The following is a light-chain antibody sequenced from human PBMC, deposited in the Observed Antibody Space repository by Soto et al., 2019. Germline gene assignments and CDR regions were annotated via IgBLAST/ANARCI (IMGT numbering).Light chain of an antibody. V-gene: IGKV1-5*01. CDR1: QSISSW. CDR3: QQYSTYWT. Sequence: DIQMTQSPSTLSAFVGDRVTITCRATQSISSWLAWYQQKSGKAPKLLIYDAPTLESGVPSRFSGSGSGTEFTLTISGLQPDDFATYYCQQYSTYWTFGQGTKVEIK. CDR2: DAP. J-gene: IGKJ1*01.